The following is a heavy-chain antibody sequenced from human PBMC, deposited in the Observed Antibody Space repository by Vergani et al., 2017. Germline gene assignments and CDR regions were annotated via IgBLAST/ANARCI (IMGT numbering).Heavy chain of an antibody. Sequence: EVQLVESGGGLVKPGGSLRLSCAASGFTFSSYSMNWVRQAPGKGLEWVSSISSSSSYIYYADSVKGRFTISRDNAKNSLYLHMNSLRAEDTAVYYCARDLLDWNLPPPPYYYYGMDVWGQGTTVTVSS. V-gene: IGHV3-21*01. CDR2: ISSSSSYI. J-gene: IGHJ6*02. CDR3: ARDLLDWNLPPPPYYYYGMDV. D-gene: IGHD1-7*01. CDR1: GFTFSSYS.